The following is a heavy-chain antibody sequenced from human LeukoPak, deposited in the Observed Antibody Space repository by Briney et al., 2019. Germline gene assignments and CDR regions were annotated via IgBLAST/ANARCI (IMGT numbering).Heavy chain of an antibody. CDR3: AREGLPYSGDY. D-gene: IGHD4-11*01. Sequence: GGSLRLSCAASGFTFSNYWMRWARQTPGRSLEWVANVKGEGSEINYVDSVKGRFTISRDNAKNSLSLQMNSLTADDTGVYYCAREGLPYSGDYWGQGTLVTVSS. J-gene: IGHJ4*02. CDR1: GFTFSNYW. V-gene: IGHV3-7*01. CDR2: VKGEGSEI.